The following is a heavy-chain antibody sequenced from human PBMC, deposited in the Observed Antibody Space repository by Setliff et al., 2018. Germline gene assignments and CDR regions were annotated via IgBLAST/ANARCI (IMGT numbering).Heavy chain of an antibody. J-gene: IGHJ4*02. CDR2: IYYSGST. CDR1: GGSISSSSYY. Sequence: PSETLSLTCTVSGGSISSSSYYWGWIRQPPGKGLEWIGSIYYSGSTYYNPSLKSRVTISVDTSKNQFSLKLTSVTAADTAVYYCAGGGGWIQLFDYWGLGTQVTVSS. V-gene: IGHV4-39*01. CDR3: AGGGGWIQLFDY. D-gene: IGHD5-18*01.